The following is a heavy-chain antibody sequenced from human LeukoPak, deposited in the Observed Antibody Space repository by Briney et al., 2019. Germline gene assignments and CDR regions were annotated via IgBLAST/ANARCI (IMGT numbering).Heavy chain of an antibody. J-gene: IGHJ4*02. Sequence: GGSLRLSCAASGFTFSSYGIHWVRQAPGKGLEWVAVIWYDATNKYYADSVKGRFTISRDNSKNSLYLQMSSLGAEDTAIYYCAKENFGDYFDYWGQGTLVTVSS. CDR2: IWYDATNK. CDR3: AKENFGDYFDY. V-gene: IGHV3-33*06. CDR1: GFTFSSYG. D-gene: IGHD4-17*01.